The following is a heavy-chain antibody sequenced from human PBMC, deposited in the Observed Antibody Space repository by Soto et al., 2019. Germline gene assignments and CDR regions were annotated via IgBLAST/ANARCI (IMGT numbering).Heavy chain of an antibody. CDR2: ISGSGSST. D-gene: IGHD3-22*01. CDR3: GRYYYDTSGYYSVGY. J-gene: IGHJ4*02. CDR1: GFTFSNYA. Sequence: EVQLLESGGGLVQPGGSLRLSCAASGFTFSNYAMSWVRQAPGKGLEWVSGISGSGSSTYYADSVKGRFTISRDSSKNTLYLQMNSLRAEDTAVYYCGRYYYDTSGYYSVGYWGRGTLVTVSS. V-gene: IGHV3-23*01.